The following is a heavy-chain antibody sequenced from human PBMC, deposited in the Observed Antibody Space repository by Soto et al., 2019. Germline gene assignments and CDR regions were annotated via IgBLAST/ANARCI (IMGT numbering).Heavy chain of an antibody. J-gene: IGHJ4*02. Sequence: QVQLQESGPGLVKPSETLSLTCTVSGGSISSYYWSWIRQPPGKGLEWIGYIYYSGSTNYNPSLESRVTISGDTSKNQFSLKLSSVTAADTDVYYCARALLRLGGYFDYWGQGTLVTVSS. D-gene: IGHD1-26*01. CDR2: IYYSGST. V-gene: IGHV4-59*01. CDR3: ARALLRLGGYFDY. CDR1: GGSISSYY.